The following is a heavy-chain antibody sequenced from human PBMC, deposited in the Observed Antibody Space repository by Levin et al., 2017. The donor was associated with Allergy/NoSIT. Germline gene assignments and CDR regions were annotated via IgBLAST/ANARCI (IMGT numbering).Heavy chain of an antibody. CDR1: GFTFSSYG. Sequence: SGGSLRLSCAASGFTFSSYGMHWVRQAPGKGLEWVAVIWYDGSNKYYADSVKGRFTISRDNSKNTLYLQMNSLRAEDTAVYYCASGGTTGTTPSDYWGQGTLVTVSS. J-gene: IGHJ4*02. CDR3: ASGGTTGTTPSDY. D-gene: IGHD1-1*01. CDR2: IWYDGSNK. V-gene: IGHV3-33*01.